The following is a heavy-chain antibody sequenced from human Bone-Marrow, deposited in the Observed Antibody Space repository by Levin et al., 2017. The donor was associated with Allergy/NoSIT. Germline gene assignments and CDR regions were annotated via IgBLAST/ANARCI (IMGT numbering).Heavy chain of an antibody. Sequence: GGSLRLSCAASGFTFSGYSMNWVRQAPGKGLEWISYISTSSSTIYYADSVKGRSTISRDDAKNSLFLQMSSLRDEDTAVYFCASVGRRGYSGYDFTYYYGMDVWGQGTTVTVSS. D-gene: IGHD5-12*01. CDR2: ISTSSSTI. J-gene: IGHJ6*02. CDR3: ASVGRRGYSGYDFTYYYGMDV. CDR1: GFTFSGYS. V-gene: IGHV3-48*02.